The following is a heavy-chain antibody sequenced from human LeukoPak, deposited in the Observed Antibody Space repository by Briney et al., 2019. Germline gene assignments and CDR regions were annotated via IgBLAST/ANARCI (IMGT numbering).Heavy chain of an antibody. Sequence: GGSLGLSCAASGFTFSSYAMSWVRQAPGKGLEWVSAISGSGGSTYYADSVKGRFTISRDNSKNTLFLQLNSLRAEDTAVYYCAKDRADVVPTMVLDYWGQGTLVTVSS. CDR3: AKDRADVVPTMVLDY. V-gene: IGHV3-23*01. J-gene: IGHJ4*02. CDR1: GFTFSSYA. D-gene: IGHD5-12*01. CDR2: ISGSGGST.